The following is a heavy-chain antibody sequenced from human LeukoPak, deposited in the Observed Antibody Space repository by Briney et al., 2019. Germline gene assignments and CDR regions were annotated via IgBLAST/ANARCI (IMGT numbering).Heavy chain of an antibody. CDR2: INHSGST. J-gene: IGHJ4*02. Sequence: PSETLSLTCAVYGGSFSGYYWSWIRQPPGKGLEWIGEINHSGSTNYNPSLKSRVTISVDTSKNQFSLKLSSVTAADTAVYYCARVPIIVVAGAPTPIYYFDYWGQGTLVTVSP. D-gene: IGHD2-2*01. CDR3: ARVPIIVVAGAPTPIYYFDY. CDR1: GGSFSGYY. V-gene: IGHV4-34*01.